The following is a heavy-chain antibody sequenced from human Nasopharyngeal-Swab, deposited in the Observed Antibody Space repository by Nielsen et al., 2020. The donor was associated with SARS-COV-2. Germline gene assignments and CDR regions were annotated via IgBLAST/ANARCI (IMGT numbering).Heavy chain of an antibody. V-gene: IGHV4-39*01. J-gene: IGHJ4*02. CDR3: ARHRYSSSWSWYFDY. CDR2: IYYSGST. CDR1: GGSISCSSYY. Sequence: SETLSLTCTVSGGSISCSSYYWGWIRQPPGKGLEWLGSIYYSGSTYYNPSLKSRVTISVDTSKNQFSLKLSSVTAADTAVYYCARHRYSSSWSWYFDYWGQGTLVTVSS. D-gene: IGHD6-13*01.